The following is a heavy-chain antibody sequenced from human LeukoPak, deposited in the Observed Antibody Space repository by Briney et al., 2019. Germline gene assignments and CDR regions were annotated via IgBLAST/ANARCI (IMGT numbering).Heavy chain of an antibody. CDR2: INQDGSEK. CDR3: ARTGGYCSGGSCYPPSV. CDR1: GFTFSSYW. D-gene: IGHD2-15*01. Sequence: GGSLRLSCAASGFTFSSYWMSCVRHAPGKGLEWVPNINQDGSEKYSVDSVKGRFTISRDNAKNSLYLQMNSLRAEDTAVYYCARTGGYCSGGSCYPPSVWGQGTTVTVSS. V-gene: IGHV3-7*01. J-gene: IGHJ6*02.